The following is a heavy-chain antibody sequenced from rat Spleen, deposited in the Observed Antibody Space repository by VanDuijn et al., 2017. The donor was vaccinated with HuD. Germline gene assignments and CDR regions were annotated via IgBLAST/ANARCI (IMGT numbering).Heavy chain of an antibody. CDR2: IWAGGGT. V-gene: IGHV2-30*01. CDR3: ARHLREASGVMDA. CDR1: GFSLTRYN. Sequence: QVQLKESGPGLVQPSQTLSLTCTVSGFSLTRYNVHWVRQPPGKSLVWMGTIWAGGGTNYNSAVKFRLRISRDTSKSQVLLKMNSLQAEDTGTYYCARHLREASGVMDAWGQGASVTVSS. J-gene: IGHJ4*01. D-gene: IGHD4-3*01.